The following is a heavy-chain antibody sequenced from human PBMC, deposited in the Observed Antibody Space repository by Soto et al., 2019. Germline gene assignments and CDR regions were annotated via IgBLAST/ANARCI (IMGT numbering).Heavy chain of an antibody. V-gene: IGHV3-21*06. D-gene: IGHD6-13*01. Sequence: EVPLVESGGGLAKPGGSLRLSCTASGLIFSNYGMNWVRQAAGKRPEWVSSISSGGEYIDYADSVKGRLTISRDTPNNMLDLQLPCLGVGDTVMYYCATAGAASAGVGVWCPGTGVSASS. CDR3: ATAGAASAGVGV. J-gene: IGHJ6*02. CDR2: ISSGGEYI. CDR1: GLIFSNYG.